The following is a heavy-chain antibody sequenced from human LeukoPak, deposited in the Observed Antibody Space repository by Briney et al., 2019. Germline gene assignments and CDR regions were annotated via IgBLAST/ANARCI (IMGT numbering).Heavy chain of an antibody. CDR2: INAGNGNT. CDR3: AREDPSYSSGWWGNWFDP. Sequence: GASVKVSCKASGYTFTSYAMHWVRQAPGQRLEWMGWINAGNGNTKYSQKFQGRVTITRDTSASTAYMELSSLRSEDTAVYYCAREDPSYSSGWWGNWFDPWGQGTLVIVSS. CDR1: GYTFTSYA. J-gene: IGHJ5*02. D-gene: IGHD6-19*01. V-gene: IGHV1-3*01.